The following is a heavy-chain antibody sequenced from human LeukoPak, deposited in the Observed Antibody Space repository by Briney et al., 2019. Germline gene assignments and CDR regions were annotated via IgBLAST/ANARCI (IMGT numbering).Heavy chain of an antibody. V-gene: IGHV1-18*01. J-gene: IGHJ3*02. CDR2: ISAYNGNT. Sequence: GASVKVSCKASGYTFTSYGIIWVRQAPGQGLEWMGWISAYNGNTNYAQKLQGRVTMTTDTSTSTAYMELRSLRSDDTAVYYCAGDGYNSGHDAFDIWGQGTMVTVSS. D-gene: IGHD5-24*01. CDR1: GYTFTSYG. CDR3: AGDGYNSGHDAFDI.